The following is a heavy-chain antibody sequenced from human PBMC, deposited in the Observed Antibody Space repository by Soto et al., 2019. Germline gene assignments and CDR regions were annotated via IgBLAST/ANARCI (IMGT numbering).Heavy chain of an antibody. D-gene: IGHD2-21*02. J-gene: IGHJ4*02. V-gene: IGHV3-30*01. CDR1: GFTFSPYT. CDR2: ISYDGSEK. Sequence: QVQLVESGGGVVQPGRSLRLSCAASGFTFSPYTMHWVRQAPGKGLQWVAVISYDGSEKFYADSVKARITISRDTSKNTLYLQMNSLRPEYTAVYYCARGGGFCGGDCYKGGIDYWGQGTLVTVAS. CDR3: ARGGGFCGGDCYKGGIDY.